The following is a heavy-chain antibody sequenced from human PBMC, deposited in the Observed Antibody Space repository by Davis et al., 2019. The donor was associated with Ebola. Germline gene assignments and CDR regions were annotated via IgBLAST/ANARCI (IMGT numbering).Heavy chain of an antibody. V-gene: IGHV3-48*02. J-gene: IGHJ4*02. CDR1: GFTFSGYS. CDR2: ISSSSRTI. D-gene: IGHD2-21*02. Sequence: GESLKISCAASGFTFSGYSMNWVRQAPGKGLEWVSYISSSSRTINYADSVKGRFTISRDNARNSLHLQMNSLRDEDTAVYYCARDYYGDYYFDYWGQGTLVTVSS. CDR3: ARDYYGDYYFDY.